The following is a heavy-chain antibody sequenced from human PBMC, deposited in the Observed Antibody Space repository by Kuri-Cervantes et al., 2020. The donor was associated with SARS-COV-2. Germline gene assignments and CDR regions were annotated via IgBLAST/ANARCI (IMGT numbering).Heavy chain of an antibody. CDR1: GFTFSGHW. V-gene: IGHV3-21*01. J-gene: IGHJ4*02. CDR3: ARDVRRTGPDY. CDR2: ISYSTTHI. D-gene: IGHD3/OR15-3a*01. Sequence: GESLKISCAASGFTFSGHWIHWVRQAPGKGLVWVSSISYSTTHIYYEDSVKGRFTISRDNAKSSLYLQMNSLRVEDTAVYYCARDVRRTGPDYWGQGTLVTVSS.